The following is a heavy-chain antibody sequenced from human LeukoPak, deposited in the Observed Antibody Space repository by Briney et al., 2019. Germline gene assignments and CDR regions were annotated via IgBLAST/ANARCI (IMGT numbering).Heavy chain of an antibody. CDR2: ISGSGGST. V-gene: IGHV3-23*01. J-gene: IGHJ4*02. CDR1: GFTFSSYA. D-gene: IGHD3-22*01. Sequence: GGSLRLSCAASGFTFSSYAMSWVRQAPGKGLEWVSAISGSGGSTYYADSVKGRFTISRDNSKNTPYLQMNSLRAEDTAVYYCTRRNKDDSSGYYYDWGQGTLVTVSS. CDR3: TRRNKDDSSGYYYD.